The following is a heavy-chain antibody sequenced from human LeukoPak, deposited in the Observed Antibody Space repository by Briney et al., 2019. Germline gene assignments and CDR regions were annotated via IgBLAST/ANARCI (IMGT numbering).Heavy chain of an antibody. V-gene: IGHV1-8*01. D-gene: IGHD3-16*01. CDR1: GYTFTSYD. Sequence: GASVKVSCKASGYTFTSYDISWVRQATGQGPEWMGWMNPNSGNTGYAQKFQGRVTMTRNTSISTAYMELSSLRSEDTAVYDCARRDEGEDYWGQGTLVTVSS. CDR3: ARRDEGEDY. J-gene: IGHJ4*02. CDR2: MNPNSGNT.